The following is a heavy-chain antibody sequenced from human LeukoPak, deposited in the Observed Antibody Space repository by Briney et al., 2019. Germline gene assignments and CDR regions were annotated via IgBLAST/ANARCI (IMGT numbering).Heavy chain of an antibody. Sequence: PSETLSLTCTVSGGSISSYYWSWIRQPAGKGLEWIGEINHGGSTNYNPSLKSRVTISVDTSQNQFSLRLSSVTAADTAVYYCARGRYVTTRGGAAAGFLDYWGQGTLVTVST. J-gene: IGHJ4*02. D-gene: IGHD6-13*01. CDR2: INHGGST. CDR3: ARGRYVTTRGGAAAGFLDY. V-gene: IGHV4-34*01. CDR1: GGSISSYY.